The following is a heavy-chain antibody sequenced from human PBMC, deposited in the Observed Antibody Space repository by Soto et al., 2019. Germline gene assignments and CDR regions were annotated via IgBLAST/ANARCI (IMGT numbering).Heavy chain of an antibody. D-gene: IGHD3-9*01. Sequence: SETLSLTCTVSGGSISSGGYYWSWIRQHPGKGLEWIGYIYYSGSTYYSPSLKSRVTISVDTSKNQFSLKLSSVTAADTAVYYCARAERIYDILSRLPRNWFDPWGQGTLVTVSS. CDR1: GGSISSGGYY. CDR3: ARAERIYDILSRLPRNWFDP. J-gene: IGHJ5*02. V-gene: IGHV4-31*03. CDR2: IYYSGST.